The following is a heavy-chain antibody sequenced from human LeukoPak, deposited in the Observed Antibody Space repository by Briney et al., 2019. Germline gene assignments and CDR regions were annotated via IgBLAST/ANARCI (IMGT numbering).Heavy chain of an antibody. D-gene: IGHD3-22*01. J-gene: IGHJ6*03. CDR3: ARGFYYDSSPYYMDV. CDR2: VYCIGSS. V-gene: IGHV4-4*07. CDR1: GFSISSY. Sequence: SETLSLTCTVSGFSISSYWSWIRPPAGQGLEWIGLVYCIGSSNYNPPLKGRVTITVDKSKNQFSLTLTSVSAADTAVYYCARGFYYDSSPYYMDVWGKGTTVTVSS.